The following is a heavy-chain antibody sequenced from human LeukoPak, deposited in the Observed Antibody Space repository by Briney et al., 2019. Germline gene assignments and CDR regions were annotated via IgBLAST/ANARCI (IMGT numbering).Heavy chain of an antibody. CDR3: ARDLFALAAAGTFDY. V-gene: IGHV3-30-3*01. Sequence: PGGSLRLSCAASGFTFSSYWMSWVRQAPGKGLEWVAVISYDGSNKYYADSVKGRFTISRDNSKNTLYLQMNSLRAEDTAVYYCARDLFALAAAGTFDYWGQGTLVTVSS. CDR1: GFTFSSYW. D-gene: IGHD6-13*01. CDR2: ISYDGSNK. J-gene: IGHJ4*02.